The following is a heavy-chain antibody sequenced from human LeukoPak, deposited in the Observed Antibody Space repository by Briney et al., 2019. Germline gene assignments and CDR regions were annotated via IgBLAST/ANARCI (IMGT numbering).Heavy chain of an antibody. V-gene: IGHV4-4*07. CDR3: ARDSRDIVVVPAEEDAFDI. CDR1: GGSISSYY. Sequence: SETLSLTCTVSGGSISSYYWSWIRQPAGKGLEWIGRIYTSGSTNYNPSLKSRVTISVDTSKNQFSLKLSSVTAADTAVYYCARDSRDIVVVPAEEDAFDIWGQGTMVTVSS. D-gene: IGHD2-2*01. J-gene: IGHJ3*02. CDR2: IYTSGST.